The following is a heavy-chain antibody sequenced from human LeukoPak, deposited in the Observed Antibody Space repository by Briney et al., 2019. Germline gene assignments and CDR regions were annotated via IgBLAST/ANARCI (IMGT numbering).Heavy chain of an antibody. V-gene: IGHV3-21*01. D-gene: IGHD5-12*01. CDR3: ARDLVATVNWYFDL. CDR1: GFTFSSYS. J-gene: IGHJ2*01. Sequence: NPGGSLRLSCAASGFTFSSYSMNWVRQAPGKGLEWVSSISSSSSYIYYADSVKGRFTISRDNAKNSLYLQMNSLRAEDTAVYYCARDLVATVNWYFDLWGRGTLVTV. CDR2: ISSSSSYI.